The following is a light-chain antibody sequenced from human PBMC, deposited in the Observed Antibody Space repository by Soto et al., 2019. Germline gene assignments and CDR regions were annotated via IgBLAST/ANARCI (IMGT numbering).Light chain of an antibody. CDR1: SSDVGGYNY. V-gene: IGLV2-14*01. CDR2: EVS. J-gene: IGLJ1*01. Sequence: QSALTQPASVSGSPGQSITISCTGTSSDVGGYNYVSWYQQHPGKAPKLMIYEVSNRPSGVSNRFSGSKSGNTASLTISGVQAEDEAEYYCRSYTSSSPYVFGTGTKLTV. CDR3: RSYTSSSPYV.